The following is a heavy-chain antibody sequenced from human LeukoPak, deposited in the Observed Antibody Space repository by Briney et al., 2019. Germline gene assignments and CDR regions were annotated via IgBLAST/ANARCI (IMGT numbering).Heavy chain of an antibody. D-gene: IGHD3-22*01. CDR2: IYYSGST. CDR3: AGHPDSSGYYFWFDP. V-gene: IGHV4-39*01. Sequence: SETLSLTCTVSGDSTSNINYYWGWIRQPPGKGLEWIGSIYYSGSTYYNPSLKSRVTISVDTSKNQFSLKLSSVTAADTAVYYCAGHPDSSGYYFWFDPWGQGTLVTVSS. J-gene: IGHJ5*02. CDR1: GDSTSNINYY.